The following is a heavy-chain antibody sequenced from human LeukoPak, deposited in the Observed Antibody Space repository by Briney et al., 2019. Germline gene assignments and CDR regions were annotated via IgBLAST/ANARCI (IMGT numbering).Heavy chain of an antibody. CDR2: IYSGGAT. CDR1: GFTVSNNY. Sequence: GGSLRLSCVASGFTVSNNYMSWVRQAPGKGLEWTSVIYSGGATYYADSVKGRFTISRDNSKNTLYLQMNSLRAEDTAVYYCARGEWELRNAFDIWGQGTMVTVSS. V-gene: IGHV3-66*01. J-gene: IGHJ3*02. CDR3: ARGEWELRNAFDI. D-gene: IGHD1-26*01.